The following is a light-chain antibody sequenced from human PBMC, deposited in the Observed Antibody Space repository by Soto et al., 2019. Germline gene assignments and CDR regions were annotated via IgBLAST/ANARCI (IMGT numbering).Light chain of an antibody. V-gene: IGKV3-15*01. J-gene: IGKJ4*01. Sequence: ELLLTQSPATLSVSPGDSATLSCRASQSISDNVAWYQQRPGLAPRLLIYHTSTRATGVPARFSGSGSGTEFSLTISSLQSDDSAVYYCQRYDNWPLTFGGGTKVEIK. CDR2: HTS. CDR3: QRYDNWPLT. CDR1: QSISDN.